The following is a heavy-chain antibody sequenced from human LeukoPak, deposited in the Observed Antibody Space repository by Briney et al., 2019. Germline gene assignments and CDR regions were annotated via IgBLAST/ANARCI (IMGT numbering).Heavy chain of an antibody. J-gene: IGHJ2*01. Sequence: SETLSLTCAVYGGSFSGYYWSWIRQPPGKGLEWIGEINHSGSTNYNPSLKSRVTISVDTSKNQFSLKLSSVTAADTAVYYCARGFSTRSIWYFDLWGRGTLVTVSS. CDR2: INHSGST. CDR1: GGSFSGYY. CDR3: ARGFSTRSIWYFDL. D-gene: IGHD3-9*01. V-gene: IGHV4-34*01.